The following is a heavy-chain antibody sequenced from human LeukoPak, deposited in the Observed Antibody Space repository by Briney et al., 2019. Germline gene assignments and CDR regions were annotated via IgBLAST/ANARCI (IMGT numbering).Heavy chain of an antibody. J-gene: IGHJ3*02. Sequence: SETLSLTCTVSGGSISSYYWSWIRQPPGKGLEWIGYIYYSGSTNYNPSLKSRVTISVDTSKNQFSLKLSSVTAADTAVYYCAREGSSGGAYAFDIWGQGTMVTVSS. CDR3: AREGSSGGAYAFDI. V-gene: IGHV4-59*12. CDR2: IYYSGST. CDR1: GGSISSYY. D-gene: IGHD6-19*01.